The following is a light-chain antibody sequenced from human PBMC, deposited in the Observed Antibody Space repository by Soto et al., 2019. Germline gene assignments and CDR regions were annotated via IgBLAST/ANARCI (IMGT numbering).Light chain of an antibody. CDR3: SSYTSGTTLA. CDR1: SSDVGIYNY. Sequence: QPASVSGSPGQSITISCTGTSSDVGIYNYVSWYQQHPGKVPKLMIYDVTNRPSGVSNRFSGSKSGNTASLTISGLQAEDEADYYCSSYTSGTTLAFGTGTKLTVL. J-gene: IGLJ1*01. V-gene: IGLV2-14*01. CDR2: DVT.